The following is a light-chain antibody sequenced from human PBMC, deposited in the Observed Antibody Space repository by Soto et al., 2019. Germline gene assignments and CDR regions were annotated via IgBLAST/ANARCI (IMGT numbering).Light chain of an antibody. V-gene: IGKV3-20*01. CDR1: QSVSNNY. Sequence: EVGLTQSPGTLSLSPGERATLSCRASQSVSNNYVAWYQQKPGQAPRLLIFGSSDSATGIPDRFSGSGSGTDFKPTICGCEAEACAVYYGQKYCSSPPYTCGQRTELVIK. CDR2: GSS. CDR3: QKYCSSPPYT. J-gene: IGKJ2*01.